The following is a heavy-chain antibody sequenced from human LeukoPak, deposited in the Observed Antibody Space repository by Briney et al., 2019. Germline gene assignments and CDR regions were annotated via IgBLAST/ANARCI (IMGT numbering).Heavy chain of an antibody. CDR2: HHHSGST. D-gene: IGHD6-13*01. CDR1: GGSISSDY. V-gene: IGHV4-59*01. Sequence: PSETLSLTCTVSGGSISSDYWSWIRQPPGKGLEWIGYHHHSGSTNYNPSLKSRVTISVDTSKNQFSLKLTSVTAADTAVYYCAEGSMWYGSWGQGTLVTVSS. J-gene: IGHJ5*02. CDR3: AEGSMWYGS.